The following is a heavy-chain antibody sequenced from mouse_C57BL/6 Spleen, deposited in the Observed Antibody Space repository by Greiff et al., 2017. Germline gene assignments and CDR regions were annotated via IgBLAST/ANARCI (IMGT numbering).Heavy chain of an antibody. CDR1: GFSLTSYG. V-gene: IGHV2-5*01. CDR2: IWRGGST. CDR3: AKGGYYGSSNYFDY. J-gene: IGHJ2*01. Sequence: QVQLQQPGPGLVQPSQSLSITCTVSGFSLTSYGVHWVRQSPGKGLEWLGVIWRGGSTDYNAAFMSRLSITKDNSKSQVFFKMNSLQADDTAIYYCAKGGYYGSSNYFDYWGQGTTLTVSS. D-gene: IGHD1-1*01.